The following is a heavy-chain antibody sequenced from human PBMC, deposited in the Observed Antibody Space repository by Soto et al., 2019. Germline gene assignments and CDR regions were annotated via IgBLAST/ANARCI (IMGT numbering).Heavy chain of an antibody. J-gene: IGHJ5*02. D-gene: IGHD2-2*03. CDR1: GGSFSGYY. CDR3: ARLSWIFNWFDP. V-gene: IGHV4-34*01. Sequence: SETLSLTCAVYGGSFSGYYWSWIRQPPGKGLEWIGEINHSGSTNYNPSLKSRVTISVDTSKNQFSLKLSSVTAADTAVYYCARLSWIFNWFDPWGQGTLVTVSS. CDR2: INHSGST.